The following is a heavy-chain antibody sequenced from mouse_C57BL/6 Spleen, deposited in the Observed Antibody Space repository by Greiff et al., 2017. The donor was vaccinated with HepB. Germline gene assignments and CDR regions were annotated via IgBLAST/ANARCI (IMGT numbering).Heavy chain of an antibody. V-gene: IGHV1-26*01. CDR3: ARGYYDYLWYFDV. CDR2: INPNNGGT. J-gene: IGHJ1*03. CDR1: GYTFTDYY. Sequence: VQLQQSGPELVKPGASVKISCKASGYTFTDYYMNWVKQSHGKSLEWIGDINPNNGGTSYNQKFKGKATLTVDKSSSTAYMELRSLTSEDSAVYYCARGYYDYLWYFDVWGTGTTVTVSS. D-gene: IGHD2-4*01.